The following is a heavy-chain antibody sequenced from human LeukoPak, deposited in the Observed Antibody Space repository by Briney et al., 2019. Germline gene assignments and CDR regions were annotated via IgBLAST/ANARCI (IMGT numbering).Heavy chain of an antibody. Sequence: SETLSLTCAVSGGSISSGGYSWSWIRQPPGKGLEWIGYIYHSGSTYYNPSLKSRVTISVGRSKNQFSLKLSSVTAADTAVYYCARVSGQLWFFDYWGQGTLVTVSS. CDR3: ARVSGQLWFFDY. CDR1: GGSISSGGYS. D-gene: IGHD5-18*01. J-gene: IGHJ4*02. CDR2: IYHSGST. V-gene: IGHV4-30-2*01.